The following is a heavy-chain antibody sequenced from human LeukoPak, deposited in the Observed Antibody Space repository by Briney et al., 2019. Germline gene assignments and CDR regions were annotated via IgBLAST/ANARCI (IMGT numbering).Heavy chain of an antibody. D-gene: IGHD3-22*01. CDR3: ARGRPRYYDSSGYFDY. V-gene: IGHV4-34*01. CDR2: INHSGST. J-gene: IGHJ4*02. CDR1: GGSFSGYY. Sequence: SSETLSLTCAVYGGSFSGYYWSWIRQPPGKGLEWIGEINHSGSTNYNPSLKSRVTISVDTSKNQFSLKLSSVTAADTAVYYCARGRPRYYDSSGYFDYWGQGTLVTVSS.